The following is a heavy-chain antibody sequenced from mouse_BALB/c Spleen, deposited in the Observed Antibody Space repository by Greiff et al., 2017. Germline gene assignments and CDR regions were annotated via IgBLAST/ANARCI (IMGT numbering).Heavy chain of an antibody. Sequence: EVQLVESGPGLVKPSQSLSLTCTVTGYSITSDYAWNWIRQFPGNKLEWMGYISYSGSTSYNPSLKSRISITRDTSKNQFFLQLNSVTTEDTATYYCASRGYGNYWFAYWGQGTLVTVSA. CDR3: ASRGYGNYWFAY. V-gene: IGHV3-2*02. D-gene: IGHD2-1*01. CDR1: GYSITSDYA. J-gene: IGHJ3*01. CDR2: ISYSGST.